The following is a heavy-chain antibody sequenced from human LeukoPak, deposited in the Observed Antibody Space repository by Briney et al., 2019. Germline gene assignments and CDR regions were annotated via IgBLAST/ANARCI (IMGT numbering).Heavy chain of an antibody. CDR2: INPIFGTA. V-gene: IGHV1-69*13. J-gene: IGHJ6*04. Sequence: SVKVSCKASGYTFTGYYMHWVRQAPGQGLEWMGWINPIFGTANYAQKFQGRVTITADESTSTAYMELSSLRSEDTAVYYCARDRTRVGYSSYGMDVWGKGTTVTVSS. CDR1: GYTFTGYY. D-gene: IGHD1-1*01. CDR3: ARDRTRVGYSSYGMDV.